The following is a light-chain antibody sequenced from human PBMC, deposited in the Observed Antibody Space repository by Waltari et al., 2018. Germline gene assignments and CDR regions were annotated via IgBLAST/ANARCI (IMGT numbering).Light chain of an antibody. J-gene: IGKJ1*01. CDR2: WAS. Sequence: DIVMTQSPASLAVSLGERATINCKSRQCVLYSSNNKNYLAWYQQKPGQPPKLLIYWASTRESGVPDRFSGSGSGTDFTLTISSLQAEDVAVYYCQQYYSTPPWTFGQGTKVEIK. CDR3: QQYYSTPPWT. V-gene: IGKV4-1*01. CDR1: QCVLYSSNNKNY.